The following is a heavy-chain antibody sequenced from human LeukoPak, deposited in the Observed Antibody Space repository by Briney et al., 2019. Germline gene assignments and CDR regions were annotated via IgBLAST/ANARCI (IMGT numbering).Heavy chain of an antibody. D-gene: IGHD5-18*01. Sequence: SETLPLTCTVSGGSISSGGYYWSWIRQHPGKGLEWIGYIYYSGSTYYNPSLKSRVTISVDTSKNQFSLKLSSVTAADTAVYYCARDELRGYSYGYYYYGMDVWGQGTTVTVSS. CDR3: ARDELRGYSYGYYYYGMDV. CDR2: IYYSGST. J-gene: IGHJ6*02. V-gene: IGHV4-31*03. CDR1: GGSISSGGYY.